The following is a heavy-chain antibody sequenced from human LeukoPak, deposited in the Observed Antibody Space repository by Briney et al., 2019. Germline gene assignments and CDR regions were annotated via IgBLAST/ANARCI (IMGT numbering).Heavy chain of an antibody. D-gene: IGHD2-2*01. CDR1: GFTFSSYS. V-gene: IGHV3-21*01. CDR3: ARSVVVVPADSPGGY. J-gene: IGHJ4*02. CDR2: ISSSSSYI. Sequence: PGGSLRLSCAASGFTFSSYSMNWVRQAPGKGLEWVSSISSSSSYIYYADSVKGRFTISRDNAKNSLFLQMNSLRAEDTAVYYCARSVVVVPADSPGGYWGQGTLVTVSS.